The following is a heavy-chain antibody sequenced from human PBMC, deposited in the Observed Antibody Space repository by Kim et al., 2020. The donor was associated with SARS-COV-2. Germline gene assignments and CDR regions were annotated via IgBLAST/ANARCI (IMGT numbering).Heavy chain of an antibody. CDR3: ARDRGQVGTTVTTFFDY. D-gene: IGHD4-17*01. V-gene: IGHV1-18*01. J-gene: IGHJ4*02. Sequence: LQGRVTMTTDTSTSTAYMELRSLRSDDTAVYYCARDRGQVGTTVTTFFDYWGQGTLVTVSS.